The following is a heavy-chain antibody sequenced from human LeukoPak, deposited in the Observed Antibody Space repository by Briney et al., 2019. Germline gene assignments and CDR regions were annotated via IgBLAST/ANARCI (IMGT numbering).Heavy chain of an antibody. Sequence: GGSLRLSCAASGFTFSSYAMSWVRQAPGKGLEWVSAISGSGGSTYYADSVKGRFTISRDNSKNTLYLQMNSLRAEDTAVYYWAKVRRPGLRSWFDPWGQGTLVTVSS. CDR2: ISGSGGST. CDR3: AKVRRPGLRSWFDP. D-gene: IGHD5-18*01. V-gene: IGHV3-23*01. J-gene: IGHJ5*02. CDR1: GFTFSSYA.